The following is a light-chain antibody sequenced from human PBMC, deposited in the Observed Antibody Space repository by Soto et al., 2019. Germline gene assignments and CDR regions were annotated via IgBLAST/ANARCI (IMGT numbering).Light chain of an antibody. CDR3: QYYNNWLAT. CDR1: RSISNT. V-gene: IGKV3-15*01. Sequence: VFTQSPATLSLSPGERATLSCRASRSISNTLAWYQQKPGQAPRLLIYAASTRATGVSARFSGSGSGTEFTLTISSLQSEDFTIYYCQYYNNWLATFGGGTKVDI. CDR2: AAS. J-gene: IGKJ4*01.